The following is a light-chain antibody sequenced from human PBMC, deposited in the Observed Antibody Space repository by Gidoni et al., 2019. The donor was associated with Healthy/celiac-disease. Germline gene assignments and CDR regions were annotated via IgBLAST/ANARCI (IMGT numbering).Light chain of an antibody. CDR2: WAS. CDR3: QQYYSPWCS. CDR1: QSVLYSSNNKNY. V-gene: IGKV4-1*01. J-gene: IGKJ2*04. Sequence: DIVMTQSQDSLVVSLGEWATINCQSSQSVLYSSNNKNYLAWYQQKPGQPPKLLIYWASTRESGVPDRFSGSGSGTDFTLTLSNLQAEDVAVYYCQQYYSPWCSFGQGTKLEIK.